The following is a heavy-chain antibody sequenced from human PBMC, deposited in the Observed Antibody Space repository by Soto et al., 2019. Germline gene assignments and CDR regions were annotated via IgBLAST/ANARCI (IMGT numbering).Heavy chain of an antibody. V-gene: IGHV1-18*01. Sequence: QVQLVQSGAEVKKPGASVKVSCKSSGYTFTTFGVTWVRQAPGQGLEWLGWISGFNGYTNYAQKFRGRVTKATDTSTSTAYMELRSLRSDDTAVYYCARDRPYSSKKVWVDPWGQGTLVTVSS. CDR2: ISGFNGYT. J-gene: IGHJ5*02. CDR1: GYTFTTFG. D-gene: IGHD2-2*01. CDR3: ARDRPYSSKKVWVDP.